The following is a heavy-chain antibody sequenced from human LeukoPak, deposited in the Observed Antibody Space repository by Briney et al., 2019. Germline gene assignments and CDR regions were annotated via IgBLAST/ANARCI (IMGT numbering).Heavy chain of an antibody. CDR2: ISGSGGST. Sequence: GGSLRLSCAASGFTFSSYAMSWVRQAPGKGLEWVSAISGSGGSTYYADSVKGRFTISRDNSKNTLYLQMNSLRAEDTAVYYCARDGGSGTHYAGDFDYWGQGTLVTVSS. CDR1: GFTFSSYA. CDR3: ARDGGSGTHYAGDFDY. J-gene: IGHJ4*02. D-gene: IGHD3-10*01. V-gene: IGHV3-23*01.